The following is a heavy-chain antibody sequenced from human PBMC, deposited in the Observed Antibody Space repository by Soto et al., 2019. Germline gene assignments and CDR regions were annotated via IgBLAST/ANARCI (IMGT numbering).Heavy chain of an antibody. CDR3: VPLNWNHPANFDY. Sequence: EVQLLESGGDLVQPGGSLRLSCAASGFIFRLYDMSWVRQAPGKGLEWVSSLSASGDRTDYVDSVKGRFAISRDNSKNMVYLQMSSLRSEDTAVYYCVPLNWNHPANFDYWGQGTQVTVSS. CDR1: GFIFRLYD. J-gene: IGHJ4*02. V-gene: IGHV3-23*01. CDR2: LSASGDRT. D-gene: IGHD1-1*01.